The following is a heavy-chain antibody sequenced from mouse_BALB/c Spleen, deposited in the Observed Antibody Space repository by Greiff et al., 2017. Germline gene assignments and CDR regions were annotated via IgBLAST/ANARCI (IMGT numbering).Heavy chain of an antibody. CDR3: AHDGYYDY. Sequence: VQLQQSGAELAKPGASVKMSCKASGYTFTSYWMHWVKQRPGQGLEWIGYINPSTGYTEYNQKFKDKATLTADKSSSTAYMQLSSLTSEDSAVYYCAHDGYYDYWGQGTTLTVSS. V-gene: IGHV1-7*01. CDR2: INPSTGYT. J-gene: IGHJ2*01. D-gene: IGHD2-3*01. CDR1: GYTFTSYW.